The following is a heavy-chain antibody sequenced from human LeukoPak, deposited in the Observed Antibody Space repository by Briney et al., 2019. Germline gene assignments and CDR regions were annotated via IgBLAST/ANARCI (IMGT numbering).Heavy chain of an antibody. CDR1: GGSFIGYY. Sequence: SETLSLTCAVYGGSFIGYYWSWIRQPPGKGLEWIGEINHSGSTNYNPSLKSRVTISVDTSKNQFSLKLNSVTAADTAVYYCAKAGAEANGRYYYDSWGQGTLVTVSS. J-gene: IGHJ4*02. V-gene: IGHV4-34*01. CDR3: AKAGAEANGRYYYDS. CDR2: INHSGST. D-gene: IGHD6-25*01.